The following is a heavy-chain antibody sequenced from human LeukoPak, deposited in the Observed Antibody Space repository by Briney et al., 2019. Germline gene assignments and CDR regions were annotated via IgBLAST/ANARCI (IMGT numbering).Heavy chain of an antibody. Sequence: ASVKVSRKASGYTFTGYYIHWVRQAPGQGLEWMGWMNPNSGGTNYAQKFQGRVTMTRDTSISTAYMELSRLRSDDTAVYYCARDAYGDPDYWGQGTLVTVSS. J-gene: IGHJ4*02. D-gene: IGHD4-17*01. CDR2: MNPNSGGT. CDR1: GYTFTGYY. V-gene: IGHV1-2*02. CDR3: ARDAYGDPDY.